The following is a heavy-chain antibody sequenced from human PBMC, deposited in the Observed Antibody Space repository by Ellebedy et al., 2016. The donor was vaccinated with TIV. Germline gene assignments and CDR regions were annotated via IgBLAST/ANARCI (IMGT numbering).Heavy chain of an antibody. CDR2: IGAGGDT. CDR1: GFTFSRYD. V-gene: IGHV3-13*01. CDR3: AREIVDIVSTDWCFDL. Sequence: GGSLRLSCAASGFTFSRYDFHWVRQATGKGLEWVSAIGAGGDTYYQGSAKGRFTISRENAQNSLHLQMNSLRDGDTAVYYCAREIVDIVSTDWCFDLWGRGTLVTVAS. D-gene: IGHD5/OR15-5a*01. J-gene: IGHJ2*01.